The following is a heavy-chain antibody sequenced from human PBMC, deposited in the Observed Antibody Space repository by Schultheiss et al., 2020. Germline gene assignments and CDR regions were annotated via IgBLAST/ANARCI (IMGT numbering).Heavy chain of an antibody. Sequence: GGSLRLSCAASGFTFSSYSMNWVRQAPGKGLEWFSYISSSSSTIYYADSVKGRFTISRDNAKNSLYLQMNSLRAEDTAVYYCARGRYDILTGIYYYYYYMDVWGKGTTVTVPS. D-gene: IGHD3-9*01. CDR3: ARGRYDILTGIYYYYYYMDV. J-gene: IGHJ6*03. V-gene: IGHV3-48*01. CDR1: GFTFSSYS. CDR2: ISSSSSTI.